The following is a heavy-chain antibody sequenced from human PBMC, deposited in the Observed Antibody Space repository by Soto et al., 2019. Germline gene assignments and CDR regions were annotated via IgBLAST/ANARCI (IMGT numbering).Heavy chain of an antibody. V-gene: IGHV3-53*01. CDR1: GFTVSSNY. CDR3: ARDNGYYDSSGPDAFDI. J-gene: IGHJ3*02. D-gene: IGHD3-22*01. Sequence: VGSLRLSCAASGFTVSSNYMSWVRQAPGKGLEWVSVIYSGGSTYYADSVKGRFTISRDNSKNTLYLQMNSLRAEDTAVYYCARDNGYYDSSGPDAFDIWGQGTMVTVSS. CDR2: IYSGGST.